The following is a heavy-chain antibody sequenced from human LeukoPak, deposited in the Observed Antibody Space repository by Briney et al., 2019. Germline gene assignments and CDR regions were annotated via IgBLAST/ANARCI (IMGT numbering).Heavy chain of an antibody. CDR1: GFNFIGYN. Sequence: PGGSLRLSCAASGFNFIGYNMNWVRQAPGKGLEWVSFISGTSDYIYYADSVKGRFTISRDNAKNTLYLQMNSLRAEDTAVYYCAKVFSSGWTDDAFDIWGQGTMVTVSS. J-gene: IGHJ3*02. CDR3: AKVFSSGWTDDAFDI. CDR2: ISGTSDYI. V-gene: IGHV3-21*01. D-gene: IGHD6-19*01.